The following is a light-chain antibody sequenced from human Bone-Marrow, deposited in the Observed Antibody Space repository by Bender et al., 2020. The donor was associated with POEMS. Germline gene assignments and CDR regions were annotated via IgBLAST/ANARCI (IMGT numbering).Light chain of an antibody. J-gene: IGLJ3*02. CDR1: SSAIGSYNL. CDR3: CSYVGNSIWV. CDR2: EAT. V-gene: IGLV2-23*01. Sequence: QSALTQPASVSGSPGQSITISCTGTSSAIGSYNLVSWYQQHPGKAPTLILYEATKRPSGVSNRFSGSKSGNTASLTISGLQAEDEADYYCCSYVGNSIWVFGGGTKLTVL.